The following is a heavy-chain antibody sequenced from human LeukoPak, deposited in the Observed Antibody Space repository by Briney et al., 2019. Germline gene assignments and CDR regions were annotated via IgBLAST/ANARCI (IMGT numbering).Heavy chain of an antibody. Sequence: GGSLRLSCAASGFTFSNYWMYWVRQAPGKGLVWVSRINSNGSSTNYADSVKGRFTISRDNAKNTLYLQMSSLRAEDTAVYYCAKGGATICDSWGQGTLVTVSS. J-gene: IGHJ4*02. CDR3: AKGGATICDS. CDR1: GFTFSNYW. D-gene: IGHD5-12*01. V-gene: IGHV3-74*01. CDR2: INSNGSST.